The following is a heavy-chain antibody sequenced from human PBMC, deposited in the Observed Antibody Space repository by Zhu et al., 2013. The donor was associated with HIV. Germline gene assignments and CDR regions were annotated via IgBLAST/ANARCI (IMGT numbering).Heavy chain of an antibody. CDR1: GGTFSSYA. J-gene: IGHJ3*02. CDR3: ARGYYYDSSGYSACCAFDI. D-gene: IGHD3-22*01. CDR2: IIPIFGTA. Sequence: QVQLVQSGAEVKKPGSSVKVSCKASGGTFSSYAISWVRQAPGQGLEWMGGIIPIFGTANYAQKFQGRVTITADKSTSTAYMELSSLRSEDTAVYYCARGYYYDSSGYSACCAFDIWGQGTMVTVSS. V-gene: IGHV1-69*06.